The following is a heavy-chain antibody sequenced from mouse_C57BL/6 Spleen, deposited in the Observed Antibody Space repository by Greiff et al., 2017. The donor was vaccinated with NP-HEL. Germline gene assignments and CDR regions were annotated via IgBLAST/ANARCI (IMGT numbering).Heavy chain of an antibody. CDR2: IWSGGST. V-gene: IGHV2-4*01. CDR1: GFSLTSYG. D-gene: IGHD2-5*01. J-gene: IGHJ1*03. CDR3: AKGYSNHWYFDV. Sequence: QVQLKESGPGLVQPSQSLSITCTVSGFSLTSYGVHLVRQPPGKGLEWLGVIWSGGSTDYNAAFISRLSISKDNSKSQVFFKMNSLQADDTAIYYCAKGYSNHWYFDVWGTGTTVTVSS.